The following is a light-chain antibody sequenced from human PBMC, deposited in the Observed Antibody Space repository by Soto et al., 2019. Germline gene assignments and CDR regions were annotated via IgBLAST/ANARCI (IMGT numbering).Light chain of an antibody. CDR2: GAS. V-gene: IGKV3-15*01. CDR3: QQYTNWPPFT. CDR1: QSVSRS. J-gene: IGKJ3*01. Sequence: EIVMTQSPATLSVSPGERVTLSCRASQSVSRSLAWYQQKPGQAPRLLIYGASTRATGIPARFSGSGSGTEFTLTISSLQSEDFAVYDCQQYTNWPPFTFGPGTKVDIK.